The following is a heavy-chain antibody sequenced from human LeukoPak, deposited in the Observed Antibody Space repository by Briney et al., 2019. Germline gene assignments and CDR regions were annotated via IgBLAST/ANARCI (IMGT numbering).Heavy chain of an antibody. Sequence: PGGSLRLSCAASGFTVSSNYMSWVRQAPGKGLEWVSVIYSGGSTYYADSVKGRFTISRDNSKNTLYLQMNSLRAEDTAVYYCARDRVVIPPYYYYGMDVWGQGTTVTVSS. J-gene: IGHJ6*02. CDR1: GFTVSSNY. V-gene: IGHV3-53*01. CDR2: IYSGGST. D-gene: IGHD3-22*01. CDR3: ARDRVVIPPYYYYGMDV.